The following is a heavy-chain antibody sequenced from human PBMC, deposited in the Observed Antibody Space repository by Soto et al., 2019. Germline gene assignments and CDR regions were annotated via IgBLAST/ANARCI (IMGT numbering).Heavy chain of an antibody. Sequence: QMQLQESGPGLVKPAETLSLTCTVSGASVTTGYWSWIRQPPGKGLEWIGFMYFAGSFNYNPSLSSRVTISVETSKNQFSMTLTSVTAADTAVYYCARSYYDSTGFAVDPWGQGILVTVSS. CDR2: MYFAGSF. V-gene: IGHV4-59*02. J-gene: IGHJ5*02. D-gene: IGHD3-22*01. CDR3: ARSYYDSTGFAVDP. CDR1: GASVTTGY.